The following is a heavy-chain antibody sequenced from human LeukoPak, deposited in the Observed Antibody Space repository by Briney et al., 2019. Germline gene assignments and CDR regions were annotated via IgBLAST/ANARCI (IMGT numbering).Heavy chain of an antibody. J-gene: IGHJ4*02. CDR2: IYFSGKT. D-gene: IGHD6-25*01. CDR3: ARHENARSSSGLEY. CDR1: GGSISSIIYY. V-gene: IGHV4-39*01. Sequence: SSQTLSLTCTVSGGSISSIIYYWGWIRQPPGKGLEWIGSIYFSGKTYYNLSLKSRITVSVDTSQNQFSLKLSSVTAADTAVYYCARHENARSSSGLEYWGQGTLVTVSS.